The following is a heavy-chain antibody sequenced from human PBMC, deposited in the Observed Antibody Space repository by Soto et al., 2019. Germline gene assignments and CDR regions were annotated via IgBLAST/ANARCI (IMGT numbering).Heavy chain of an antibody. Sequence: ASVKVSCKASGYTFTSYYMHWVRQAPGQGLEWMGRINPNSGGTNYAQKFQGWVTMTRDTSISTAYMELSRLRSDDTAVYYCAILPLYSGGWEGIWGQGTMVTVSS. CDR2: INPNSGGT. D-gene: IGHD6-19*01. J-gene: IGHJ3*02. CDR1: GYTFTSYY. V-gene: IGHV1-2*04. CDR3: AILPLYSGGWEGI.